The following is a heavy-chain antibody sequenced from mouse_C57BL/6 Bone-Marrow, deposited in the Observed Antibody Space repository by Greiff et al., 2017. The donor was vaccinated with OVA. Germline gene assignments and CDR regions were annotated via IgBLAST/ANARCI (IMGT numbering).Heavy chain of an antibody. Sequence: VQLKESGPELVKPGDSVKISCKASGYSFTGYFMNWVMQSHGKSLEWIGRINPYNGDTFYNQKFKGKATLTVDKSSSTAHMELRSLTSEDSAVYYCARGRFFAYWGQGTLVTVSA. CDR1: GYSFTGYF. CDR3: ARGRFFAY. V-gene: IGHV1-20*01. CDR2: INPYNGDT. J-gene: IGHJ3*01.